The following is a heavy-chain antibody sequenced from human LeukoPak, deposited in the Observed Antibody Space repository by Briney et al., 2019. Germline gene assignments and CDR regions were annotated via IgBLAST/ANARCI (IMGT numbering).Heavy chain of an antibody. D-gene: IGHD6-13*01. CDR1: GYTFSSYA. J-gene: IGHJ4*02. CDR2: ISGDSGTI. Sequence: GESLKISCKGSGYTFSSYAMSWVRQAPGKGLEWVSYISGDSGTIHYIDSVEGRFTVSRDNARNSLYLQMSSLRAEDTAVYFCARDGGSSWTRFDYWGQGTLVTVSS. V-gene: IGHV3-48*04. CDR3: ARDGGSSWTRFDY.